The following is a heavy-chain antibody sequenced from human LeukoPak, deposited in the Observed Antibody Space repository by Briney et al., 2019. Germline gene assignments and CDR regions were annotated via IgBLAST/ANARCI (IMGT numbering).Heavy chain of an antibody. J-gene: IGHJ4*02. CDR1: GYTFTGYY. V-gene: IGHV1-2*02. CDR3: ASGPYYYDSSGYLVDGFDY. D-gene: IGHD3-22*01. Sequence: GASVKVSCKASGYTFTGYYMHWVRQAPGQGLEWMGWINPNSGGTNYAQNFQGRGTMTRDRSISTAYMELSRLRSDDTAVYYCASGPYYYDSSGYLVDGFDYWGQGTLVTVSS. CDR2: INPNSGGT.